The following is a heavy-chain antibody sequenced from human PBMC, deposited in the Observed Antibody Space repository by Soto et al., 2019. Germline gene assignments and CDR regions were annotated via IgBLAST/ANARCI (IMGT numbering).Heavy chain of an antibody. CDR3: AKNLAVRKSNYYYYMDV. Sequence: GGSLRLSCAASGFTFSSYAMSWVRQAPGKGLEWVSAISGSGGSTYYADSVKGRFTISSDNSKNTLYLQMNSLRAEDTAVYYCAKNLAVRKSNYYYYMDVWGKGTTVTVSS. CDR1: GFTFSSYA. CDR2: ISGSGGST. D-gene: IGHD2-2*01. V-gene: IGHV3-23*01. J-gene: IGHJ6*03.